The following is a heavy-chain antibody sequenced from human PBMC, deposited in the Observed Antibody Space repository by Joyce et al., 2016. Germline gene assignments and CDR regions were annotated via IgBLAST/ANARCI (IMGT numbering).Heavy chain of an antibody. CDR2: IKADESGK. CDR3: ARGKALDI. CDR1: GFFFSDLS. J-gene: IGHJ3*02. Sequence: DVQLVESGGGLVQPGGSLRISCAASGFFFSDLSMSWVRQTPGRGLEWVANIKADESGKYYVDSVKGRFTISRDNAKSSLYLQMNSLRAEDTAIYYCARGKALDIWGQGTMVTVSS. V-gene: IGHV3-7*01.